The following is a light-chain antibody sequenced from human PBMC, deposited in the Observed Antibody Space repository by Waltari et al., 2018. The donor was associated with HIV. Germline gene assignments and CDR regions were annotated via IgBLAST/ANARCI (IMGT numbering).Light chain of an antibody. CDR1: NLGEKY. CDR3: QSYDSSLSAYVV. Sequence: SYELTQPPSVSVSPGQTASITCPGDNLGEKYACGYQQKPGQSPVLVIYQDSNRPSGVPDRFSGSKSGTSASLAITGLQAEDEADYYCQSYDSSLSAYVVFGGGTKLTVL. CDR2: QDS. V-gene: IGLV3-1*01. J-gene: IGLJ2*01.